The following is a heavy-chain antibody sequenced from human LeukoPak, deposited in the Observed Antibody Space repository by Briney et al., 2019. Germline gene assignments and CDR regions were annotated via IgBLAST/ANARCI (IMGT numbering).Heavy chain of an antibody. CDR2: IYTSGST. D-gene: IGHD2-21*02. V-gene: IGHV4-61*02. Sequence: SETLSLTCTVSGGSISSGSYYWSWLRQPAGKGLEWIGRIYTSGSTNYNPSLKSRVTISVDTSKNQFSLKLSSVTAADTAVYYCARERTYCGGDCYGWFDPWGQGTLVTVSS. J-gene: IGHJ5*02. CDR1: GGSISSGSYY. CDR3: ARERTYCGGDCYGWFDP.